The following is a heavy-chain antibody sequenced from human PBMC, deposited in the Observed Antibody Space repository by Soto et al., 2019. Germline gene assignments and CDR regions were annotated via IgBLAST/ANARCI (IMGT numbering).Heavy chain of an antibody. CDR1: GGSISSGGYS. V-gene: IGHV4-30-2*01. CDR3: ARLGGYYQAFES. D-gene: IGHD3-22*01. Sequence: PSETLSLTCAVSGGSISSGGYSWSWIRQPPGKGLEWIGYMYHSGSTYYNPSLKSRVTISIDRSKNQFSLKLSSVTAADTAVYYCARLGGYYQAFESWGQGTLVTLSS. CDR2: MYHSGST. J-gene: IGHJ4*02.